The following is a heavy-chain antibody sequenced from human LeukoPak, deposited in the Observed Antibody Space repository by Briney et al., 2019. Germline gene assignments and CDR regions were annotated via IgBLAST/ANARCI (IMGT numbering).Heavy chain of an antibody. V-gene: IGHV5-51*01. CDR2: IYPGDSDT. CDR1: GYSFTSYW. D-gene: IGHD3-22*01. CDR3: ASSYDSSGLAFDY. J-gene: IGHJ4*02. Sequence: GESLKISCKGSGYSFTSYWIGWVRQMPGKGLEWMGIIYPGDSDTRYSPSFQGQVTISADKSISTAYLQWSSLKASDTAMYYCASSYDSSGLAFDYWGQGALVTVSS.